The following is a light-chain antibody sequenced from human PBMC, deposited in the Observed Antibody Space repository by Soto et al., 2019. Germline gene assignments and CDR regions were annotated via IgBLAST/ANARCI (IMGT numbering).Light chain of an antibody. V-gene: IGLV2-14*01. Sequence: QSALTQPASVSGSPGQSITISCTGTSSDVGGYNYVSWYQQHPGKAPKLMIYDVSNRPSGVSNRFSGSKSGNTASLTISGLQAGDEADYYCSSYTSSSTLEDVFGTGTKVTVL. CDR3: SSYTSSSTLEDV. CDR2: DVS. CDR1: SSDVGGYNY. J-gene: IGLJ1*01.